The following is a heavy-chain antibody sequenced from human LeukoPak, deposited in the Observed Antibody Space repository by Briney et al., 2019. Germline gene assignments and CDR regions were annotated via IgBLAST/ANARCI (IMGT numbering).Heavy chain of an antibody. Sequence: SETLSLTCTVSGGSISSSSYYWGWIRQPPGKGLEWIGSIYYSGSTYYNPSLKSRVTISVDTSKNQFSLKLSSVTAADTAVYYCARGLRTWVDVFGVVSNRFDPWGQGTLVTVSS. CDR3: ARGLRTWVDVFGVVSNRFDP. J-gene: IGHJ5*02. D-gene: IGHD3-3*01. V-gene: IGHV4-39*07. CDR1: GGSISSSSYY. CDR2: IYYSGST.